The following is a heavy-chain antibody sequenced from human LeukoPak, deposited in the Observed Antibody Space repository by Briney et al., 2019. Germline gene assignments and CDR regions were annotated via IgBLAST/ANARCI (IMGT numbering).Heavy chain of an antibody. J-gene: IGHJ5*02. V-gene: IGHV3-7*01. CDR2: IQQDGSET. Sequence: PGGSLRLSCAASGSSFRKYWMSWVRQAPGKGLEWVANIQQDGSETYYVDSVKGRFTISRDNAKNSLYLQMNSLRADDTAVYYCATSGGSGWSRDINWFDPWGQGTLVTVSS. D-gene: IGHD6-19*01. CDR1: GSSFRKYW. CDR3: ATSGGSGWSRDINWFDP.